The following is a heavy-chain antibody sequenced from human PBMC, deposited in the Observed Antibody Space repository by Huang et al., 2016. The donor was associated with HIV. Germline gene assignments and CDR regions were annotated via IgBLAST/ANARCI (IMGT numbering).Heavy chain of an antibody. Sequence: QVQLQQWGAELLKPSETLSLTCAVSGGSFSGHYWTWIRQPPGRGLEWIGEISESGSTTYKPSLKSRVTISGDTSQSQCSRKLNSVTAAETAIYYCARMFKYDSGGYWGNDAFDIWGQGTMVTVSS. CDR2: ISESGST. D-gene: IGHD3-22*01. J-gene: IGHJ3*02. V-gene: IGHV4-34*02. CDR3: ARMFKYDSGGYWGNDAFDI. CDR1: GGSFSGHY.